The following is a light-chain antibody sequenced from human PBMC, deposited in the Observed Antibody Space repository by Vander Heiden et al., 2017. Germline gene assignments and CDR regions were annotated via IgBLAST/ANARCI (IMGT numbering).Light chain of an antibody. Sequence: DIQMTQSPSSLSASVGDRVTITCRASQSISSYLNWYQQKPGKAPKLLIYGASTLQSGVPSRLSGSRSGTDFTLAISSLQPEDVATYYCQQTYSTPRTFGQGTKVEIK. CDR1: QSISSY. V-gene: IGKV1-39*01. J-gene: IGKJ1*01. CDR2: GAS. CDR3: QQTYSTPRT.